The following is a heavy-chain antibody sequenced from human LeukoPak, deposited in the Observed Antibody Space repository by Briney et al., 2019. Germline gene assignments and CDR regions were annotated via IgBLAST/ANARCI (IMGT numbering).Heavy chain of an antibody. CDR1: GGSISSGGYH. Sequence: SQTLSLTCTVSGGSISSGGYHWSWIRQPPGKGLEWIGYIYHSGSTYYNPSLKSRVTISVDRSKNQFSLKMNSVTAADTAVYYCAKDTMGYGAFDIWGPGTMVTVSS. J-gene: IGHJ3*02. CDR2: IYHSGST. CDR3: AKDTMGYGAFDI. V-gene: IGHV4-30-2*01. D-gene: IGHD2-8*01.